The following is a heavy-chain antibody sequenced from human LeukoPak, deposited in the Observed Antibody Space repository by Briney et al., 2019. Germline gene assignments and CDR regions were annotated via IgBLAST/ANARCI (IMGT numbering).Heavy chain of an antibody. D-gene: IGHD6-13*01. J-gene: IGHJ3*02. V-gene: IGHV4-59*08. CDR1: GGSISSYY. CDR3: ARMYSSSWSWGDALDI. Sequence: SETLSLTCTVSGGSISSYYWSWIRQPPGQGLEWMGNIYYSGSTNSNPSLRSRVTISVDTSKNQFTLKLSSVTAADTAVYYCARMYSSSWSWGDALDIWGQGTMVTVSS. CDR2: IYYSGST.